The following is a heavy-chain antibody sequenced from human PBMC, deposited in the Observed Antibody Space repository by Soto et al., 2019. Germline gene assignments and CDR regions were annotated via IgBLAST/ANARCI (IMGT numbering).Heavy chain of an antibody. Sequence: QVQLVESGGGVVQPGRSLRLSCAASGFTFSSYGMHWVRQAPGKGLEWVAVIWYDGSNKYYADSVKGRFTISRDNSKNXXYLQMNSLRAEDTAVYYCARDSTDHYYDSSGYYRDWGQGTLVTVSS. CDR1: GFTFSSYG. J-gene: IGHJ4*02. CDR3: ARDSTDHYYDSSGYYRD. V-gene: IGHV3-33*01. CDR2: IWYDGSNK. D-gene: IGHD3-22*01.